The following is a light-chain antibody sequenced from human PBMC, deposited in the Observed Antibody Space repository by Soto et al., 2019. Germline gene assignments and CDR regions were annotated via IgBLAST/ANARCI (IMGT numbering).Light chain of an antibody. Sequence: EIVSTQSPGTLSLSPGERATLSCRASQTVSSNYLAWYQHKPGQAPRLLIYRASSRVTGIPDRISGSGSGTDFTLTISRLEPEDFAVYHCQQYGGSPVTFGQGTKVDIK. J-gene: IGKJ1*01. CDR3: QQYGGSPVT. CDR1: QTVSSNY. CDR2: RAS. V-gene: IGKV3-20*01.